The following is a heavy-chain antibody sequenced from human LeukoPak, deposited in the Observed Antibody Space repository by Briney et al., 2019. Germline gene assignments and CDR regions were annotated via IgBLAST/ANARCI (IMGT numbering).Heavy chain of an antibody. CDR1: GFTVSSNY. D-gene: IGHD3/OR15-3a*01. CDR3: ARQTGSGLFILP. CDR2: IYSGGST. V-gene: IGHV3-66*04. J-gene: IGHJ4*02. Sequence: GGSLRLSCAASGFTVSSNYMSWVRQAPGKGLEWVSVIYSGGSTYYADSVKGRFTISRDNSKNTLYLQVNSLRAEDTAVYYCARQTGSGLFILPGGQGTLVTVSS.